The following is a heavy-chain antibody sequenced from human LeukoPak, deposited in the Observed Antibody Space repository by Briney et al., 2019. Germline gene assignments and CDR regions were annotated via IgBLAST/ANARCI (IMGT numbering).Heavy chain of an antibody. V-gene: IGHV4-39*01. J-gene: IGHJ4*02. CDR3: ASRYSSRWYAGDY. CDR1: GGSISSSSYY. Sequence: PSETLSLTRTVSGGSISSSSYYWGWIRQPPGKGLEWIGSIYYSGSTYYNPSLKSRVTISVDTSKNQFSLKLSSVTAADTAVYYCASRYSSRWYAGDYWGQGTLVTVSS. D-gene: IGHD6-13*01. CDR2: IYYSGST.